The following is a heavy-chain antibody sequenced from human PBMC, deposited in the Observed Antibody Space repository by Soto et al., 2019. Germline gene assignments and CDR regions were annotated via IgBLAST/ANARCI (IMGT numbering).Heavy chain of an antibody. D-gene: IGHD5-12*01. CDR3: SKWDGYGDQ. V-gene: IGHV3-23*01. CDR1: GFTFSTNS. CDR2: ISGGGDST. Sequence: EVQLLESGGGLVQPGGSLRLSCAASGFTFSTNSMTWVRQAPGKGLEWVCGISGGGDSTHYADSVKGRFTISSDNSKNMVYLQMNSLTADDTAVYFCSKWDGYGDQWGQGTLVTGSS. J-gene: IGHJ5*02.